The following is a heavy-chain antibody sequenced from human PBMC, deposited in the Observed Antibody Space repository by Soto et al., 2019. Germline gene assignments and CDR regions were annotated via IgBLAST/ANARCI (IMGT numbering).Heavy chain of an antibody. D-gene: IGHD3-3*01. CDR1: ADSFSSYG. CDR3: ARVFPDGWVEPGVVRGYLDT. J-gene: IGHJ4*02. Sequence: QVQLVQSGAEVKEPGSAVKVSCKAPADSFSSYGISWVRQAPGQGLEWMGGIIPIIGTTNYAEKFQGRVKITADESTNTAYMELSSLRSEDTALYYCARVFPDGWVEPGVVRGYLDTWGRGTLVTVSS. V-gene: IGHV1-69*01. CDR2: IIPIIGTT.